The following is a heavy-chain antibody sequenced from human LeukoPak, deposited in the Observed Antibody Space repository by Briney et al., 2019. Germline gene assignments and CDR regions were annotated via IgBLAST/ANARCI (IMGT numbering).Heavy chain of an antibody. CDR3: ARMSWLLQGGFDH. Sequence: PSQTLSLTCAIFGDSVSSNSTSWNWIRQSPSRGLEWLGRTYYRSEWYIDYAVSVKSRMVINPDTSKNQFSLRLNSVTDEDTAIYYCARMSWLLQGGFDHWGQGTLVTVSS. CDR1: GDSVSSNSTS. V-gene: IGHV6-1*01. D-gene: IGHD5-24*01. J-gene: IGHJ4*02. CDR2: TYYRSEWYI.